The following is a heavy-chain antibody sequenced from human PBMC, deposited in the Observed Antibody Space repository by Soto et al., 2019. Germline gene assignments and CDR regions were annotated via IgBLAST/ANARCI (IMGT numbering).Heavy chain of an antibody. D-gene: IGHD6-13*01. J-gene: IGHJ6*02. CDR1: GYTFSDYN. CDR3: ARGGYSSTWSNLLDRSGLDV. Sequence: QVQLVQSGAEVKKPGASVRVSCKSSGYTFSDYNVHWVRQAPGQGLEWLGWIFPQRGATKYAQRLQGRSTMTRDTSISAVYMEVSGLRSGDTAVYYCARGGYSSTWSNLLDRSGLDVWGQGATVTVSS. CDR2: IFPQRGAT. V-gene: IGHV1-2*02.